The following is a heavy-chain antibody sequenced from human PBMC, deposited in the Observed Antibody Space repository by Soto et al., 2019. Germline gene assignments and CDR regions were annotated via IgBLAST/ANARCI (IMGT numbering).Heavy chain of an antibody. Sequence: EVQLLESGGGLVQPGGSLRLSCTASGFTFNTYAMSWVRQAPGKGLEWVSTISGSGGSTYYADSVKGRFTISRDNSKNTLYLQMNSLRAEDTAVYYCAKSSLVGMGGGVAYWGQGTLVTVSS. CDR1: GFTFNTYA. CDR3: AKSSLVGMGGGVAY. J-gene: IGHJ4*02. CDR2: ISGSGGST. D-gene: IGHD2-21*01. V-gene: IGHV3-23*01.